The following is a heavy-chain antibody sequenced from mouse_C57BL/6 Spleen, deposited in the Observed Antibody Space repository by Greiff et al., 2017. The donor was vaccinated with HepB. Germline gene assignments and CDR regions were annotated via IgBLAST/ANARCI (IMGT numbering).Heavy chain of an antibody. CDR3: AREDHVRPDAMDY. CDR1: GYAFSSSW. V-gene: IGHV1-82*01. CDR2: IYPGDGDT. J-gene: IGHJ4*01. Sequence: QVQLQQSGPELVKPGASVKISCKASGYAFSSSWMNWVKQRPGKGLEWIGRIYPGDGDTNYNGKFKGKATLTADKSSSTAYMQLSSLTSEDSAVYFCAREDHVRPDAMDYWGQGTSVTVSS.